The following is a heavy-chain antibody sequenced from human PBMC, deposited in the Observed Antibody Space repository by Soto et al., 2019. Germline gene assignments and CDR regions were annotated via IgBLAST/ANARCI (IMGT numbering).Heavy chain of an antibody. CDR3: ATCTSTSCHLGSDY. J-gene: IGHJ4*02. D-gene: IGHD2-2*01. CDR2: ISYDGNND. CDR1: GFIFSNYA. V-gene: IGHV3-30-3*01. Sequence: QVQLVESGGGVVQPGRSLRLSCAASGFIFSNYAMNWVRQAPGKGLEWVALISYDGNNDYYTDSVQGRFTISRENSKSALYLQMNSLRPEDTAVYYCATCTSTSCHLGSDYWGQGTLVTVSS.